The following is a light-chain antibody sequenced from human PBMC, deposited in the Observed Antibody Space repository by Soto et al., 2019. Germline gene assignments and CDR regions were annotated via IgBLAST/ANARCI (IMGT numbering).Light chain of an antibody. V-gene: IGLV2-23*01. J-gene: IGLJ1*01. CDR1: SSDVGSYNL. CDR2: EGS. CDR3: CSYAGSYV. Sequence: QSALTQPASVSGSPGQSITITISCTGSSSDVGSYNLVSWYQKNPGKAPKLMIYEGSKRPSGVSNRFSGSKSGNTASLTISGLYAEDEADYYCCSYAGSYVFGTGTKLTVL.